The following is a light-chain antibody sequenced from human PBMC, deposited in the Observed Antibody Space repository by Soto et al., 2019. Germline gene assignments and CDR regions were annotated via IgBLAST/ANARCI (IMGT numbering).Light chain of an antibody. J-gene: IGLJ3*02. Sequence: QSVLTQPASVSGSPGQSITISCTGTSSDVGSYNLVSWYQQHPGKAPKFIIYEGTKRPSGVSNRFSGSKSGNTASLTISGLQAEDEADYYCCSYAGSTTFVMFGGGTKLTVL. CDR2: EGT. CDR3: CSYAGSTTFVM. V-gene: IGLV2-23*03. CDR1: SSDVGSYNL.